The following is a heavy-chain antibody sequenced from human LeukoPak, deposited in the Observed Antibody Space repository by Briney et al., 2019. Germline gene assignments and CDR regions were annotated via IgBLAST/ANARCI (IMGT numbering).Heavy chain of an antibody. CDR2: ISSSSSYI. D-gene: IGHD3-10*01. CDR1: GFTFSSYS. CDR3: AKDDAWLRFGE. Sequence: GGSLRLSCAASGFTFSSYSMNWVRQAPGKGLEWVSSISSSSSYIYSADSVKGRFTISRDNSKNTLYLEVISLTAEDTAVYYCAKDDAWLRFGEWSQGTLVTVSS. J-gene: IGHJ4*02. V-gene: IGHV3-21*04.